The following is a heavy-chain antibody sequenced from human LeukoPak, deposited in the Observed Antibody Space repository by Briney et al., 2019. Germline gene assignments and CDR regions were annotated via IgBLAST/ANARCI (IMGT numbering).Heavy chain of an antibody. CDR2: ISGSGGST. V-gene: IGHV3-23*01. J-gene: IGHJ4*02. Sequence: GGSLRLSCAASGFTFSSYAMSWVRQAPGKGLEWVSAISGSGGSTYYADSVKGRFTISRDNSKNTLYLQMNSLRAEDTGVYYCARGQESSSGWYVGFYFDYWGQGTLVTVSS. CDR1: GFTFSSYA. CDR3: ARGQESSSGWYVGFYFDY. D-gene: IGHD6-19*01.